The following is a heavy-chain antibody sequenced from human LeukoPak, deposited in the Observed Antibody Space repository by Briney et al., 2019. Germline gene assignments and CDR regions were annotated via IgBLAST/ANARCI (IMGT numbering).Heavy chain of an antibody. CDR3: ARELREHGVFDI. V-gene: IGHV3-53*01. CDR1: GFTVSSNY. J-gene: IGHJ3*02. CDR2: IYSDGST. Sequence: GGSLRLSCAASGFTVSSNYMSWVRQAPGKGLEWVSEIYSDGSTCYAASVKGRFSISRDNSKNMVYLQMNGLRGEDMAVYYCARELREHGVFDIWGQGTMVTVSS. D-gene: IGHD1-26*01.